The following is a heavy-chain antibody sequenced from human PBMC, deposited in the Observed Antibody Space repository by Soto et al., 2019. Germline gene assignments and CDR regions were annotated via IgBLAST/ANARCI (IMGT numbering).Heavy chain of an antibody. CDR1: GGTFSTYA. CDR3: ASGIQLWLRRINNGYSG. V-gene: IGHV1-69*12. CDR2: IIPMFGTA. D-gene: IGHD5-18*01. J-gene: IGHJ4*02. Sequence: QVQLVQSGAEVKKPESSVKVSCKAPGGTFSTYAISWIRQAPEQELEWMGGIIPMFGTANYAQRFQDRVTITADESTNTVYMELSSLRSEDTAVYFCASGIQLWLRRINNGYSGWGQGTLVTVSS.